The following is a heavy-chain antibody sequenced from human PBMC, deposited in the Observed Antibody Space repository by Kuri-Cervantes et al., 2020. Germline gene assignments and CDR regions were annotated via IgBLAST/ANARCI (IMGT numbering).Heavy chain of an antibody. J-gene: IGHJ4*02. CDR3: ARASPVDTAMVGFDY. CDR2: ISAYNGNT. D-gene: IGHD5-18*01. V-gene: IGHV1-18*01. CDR1: GYTFTSYG. Sequence: ASVKVSCKASGYTFTSYGISWVRQAPRQGLEWMGWISAYNGNTNYAQKLQGRVTMTTDTSTSTAYMELRSLRSDDTAVYYCARASPVDTAMVGFDYWGQGTLVTVSS.